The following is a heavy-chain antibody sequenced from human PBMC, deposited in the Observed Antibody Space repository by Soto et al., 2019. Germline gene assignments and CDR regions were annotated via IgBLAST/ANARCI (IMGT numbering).Heavy chain of an antibody. CDR3: ARGRGGTYDAFDI. D-gene: IGHD1-26*01. Sequence: QVQLRESGPGLVKPSETLSLTCTVSSGSIGTYFWSWIRQPPGKGLEWIGYIYYSGTTNYNPSLKSRVTIFLDTSKNQFSRRLSSVTAADTAVYYCARGRGGTYDAFDIWGQGTLVTVSS. V-gene: IGHV4-59*01. J-gene: IGHJ3*02. CDR2: IYYSGTT. CDR1: SGSIGTYF.